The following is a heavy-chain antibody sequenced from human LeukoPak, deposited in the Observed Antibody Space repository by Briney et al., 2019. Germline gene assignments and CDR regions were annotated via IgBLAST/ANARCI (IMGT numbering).Heavy chain of an antibody. CDR3: AVLYRGSYSHDY. D-gene: IGHD1-26*01. CDR1: GGTFSSYA. CDR2: IIPIFGTA. J-gene: IGHJ4*02. V-gene: IGHV1-69*05. Sequence: ASVKVSCKASGGTFSSYAISWVRQAPGQGLEWMGGIIPIFGTANYAQKFQGRVTITTDESTSTAYMELSSLRSEDTAVYYCAVLYRGSYSHDYWGQGTLVTVSS.